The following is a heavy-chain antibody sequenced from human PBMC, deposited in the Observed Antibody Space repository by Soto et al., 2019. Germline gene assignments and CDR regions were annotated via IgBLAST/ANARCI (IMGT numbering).Heavy chain of an antibody. V-gene: IGHV4-30-4*01. CDR3: ARQSYYDSSGFDAIDI. D-gene: IGHD3-22*01. CDR2: IDYSGST. Sequence: LSLTCIVSCGSSIIDKYYGSWSRQPPGKGLEGIGYIDYSGSTYYNPSLKSRVTISVDTSKNQFSLKLSSVTAADTAVYYCARQSYYDSSGFDAIDIWGQGTTVTVSS. J-gene: IGHJ3*02. CDR1: CGSSIIDKYY.